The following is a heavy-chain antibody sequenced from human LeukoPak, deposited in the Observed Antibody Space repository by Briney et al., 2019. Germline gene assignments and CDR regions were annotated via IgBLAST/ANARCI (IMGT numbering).Heavy chain of an antibody. J-gene: IGHJ5*02. CDR1: GYTFTSYD. D-gene: IGHD2-2*01. CDR2: MNPNSGNT. CDR3: ARYQLLWGVDWFDP. Sequence: ASVKVSRKASGYTFTSYDINWVRQATGQGLEWMGWMNPNSGNTGYAQKFQGRVTMTRNTSISTAYMELSSLRSEDTAVYYCARYQLLWGVDWFDPWGQGTLVTVSS. V-gene: IGHV1-8*01.